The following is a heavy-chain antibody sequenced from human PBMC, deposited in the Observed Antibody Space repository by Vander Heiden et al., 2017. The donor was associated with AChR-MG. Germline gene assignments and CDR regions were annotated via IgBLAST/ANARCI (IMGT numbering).Heavy chain of an antibody. CDR3: ARVGRGYDSVYGMDV. CDR1: GFTFSSYD. Sequence: EVQLVASGGGLVQPGGSLRLSCAASGFTFSSYDMHWVRQATGKGLEWVSAIGTAGDTYYPGSVKGRFTISRENAKNSLYLQMNSLRAGDTAVYYCARVGRGYDSVYGMDVWGQGTTVTVSS. V-gene: IGHV3-13*01. J-gene: IGHJ6*02. D-gene: IGHD3-10*01. CDR2: IGTAGDT.